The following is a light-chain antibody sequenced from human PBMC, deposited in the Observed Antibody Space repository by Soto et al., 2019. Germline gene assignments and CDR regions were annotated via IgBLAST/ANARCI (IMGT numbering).Light chain of an antibody. CDR2: GNN. V-gene: IGLV1-40*01. J-gene: IGLJ2*01. CDR1: SSNIGAGYD. Sequence: QLVLTQPPSVSGAPGQRVTISCSGSSSNIGAGYDVHWYQQFPGSAPKLLVFGNNNRPSGVPDRFSASKSGTSASLAITGLQAEDEADYYCQSSDTSLTGSVFGGGTKLTVL. CDR3: QSSDTSLTGSV.